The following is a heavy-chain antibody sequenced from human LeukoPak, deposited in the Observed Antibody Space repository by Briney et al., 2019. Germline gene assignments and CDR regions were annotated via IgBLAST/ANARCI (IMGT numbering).Heavy chain of an antibody. J-gene: IGHJ4*02. CDR1: GGSTSSYY. D-gene: IGHD5-18*01. CDR3: ASPGYSYGYAN. V-gene: IGHV4-4*07. CDR2: IYTSGST. Sequence: SETLSLTCTVSGGSTSSYYWSWIRQPAGKGLEWIGRIYTSGSTNYNPSLKSRVTMSVDTSKNQFSLKLSSVTAADTAVYYCASPGYSYGYANWGQGTLVTVSS.